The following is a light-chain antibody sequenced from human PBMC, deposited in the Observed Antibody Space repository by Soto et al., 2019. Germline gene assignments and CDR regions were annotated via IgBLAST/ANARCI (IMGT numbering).Light chain of an antibody. CDR1: QNTRANE. CDR3: QDYGTSAPWT. V-gene: IGKV3-20*01. CDR2: RGS. Sequence: IVLMQSPGTLSLSPGERTTLSCRASQNTRANELAWYQLKPGEPPRLLIYRGSSRAPGIPDRFSGRGSGTEFTRTISRREPEDFAVYYCQDYGTSAPWTFGQGTRVEIK. J-gene: IGKJ1*01.